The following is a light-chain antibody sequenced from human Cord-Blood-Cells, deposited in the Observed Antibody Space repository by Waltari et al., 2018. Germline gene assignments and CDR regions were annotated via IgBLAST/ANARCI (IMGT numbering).Light chain of an antibody. CDR2: GKN. CDR1: SLRSYY. Sequence: SSELTQDPAVSVALGQTVRITCQGDSLRSYYASWYQQKTGQAPVLVIYGKNNRPSGIPDRFSASDSGNTASLTIPGAQAEDESDYYCNSRDSSGNHWVFGGGTKLTVL. CDR3: NSRDSSGNHWV. V-gene: IGLV3-19*01. J-gene: IGLJ3*02.